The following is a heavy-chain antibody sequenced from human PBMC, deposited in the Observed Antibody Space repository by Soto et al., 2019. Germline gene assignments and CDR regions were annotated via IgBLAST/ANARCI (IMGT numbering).Heavy chain of an antibody. V-gene: IGHV1-69*13. CDR3: ARGVHYDSSGYYYFY. D-gene: IGHD3-22*01. Sequence: SVKVSCKASGGTFSTYAIDWVRQAPGQGLEWMGGIIPLFGTAKYAQNFQGRITITADESTYTAYMELRSLRSQDTAVYYCARGVHYDSSGYYYFYWGQGTLVTVSS. J-gene: IGHJ4*02. CDR2: IIPLFGTA. CDR1: GGTFSTYA.